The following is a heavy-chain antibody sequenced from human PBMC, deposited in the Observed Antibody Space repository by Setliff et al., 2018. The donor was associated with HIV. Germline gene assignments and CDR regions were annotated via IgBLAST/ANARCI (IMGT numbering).Heavy chain of an antibody. CDR2: IIPIFGTA. CDR1: GYTFTSYT. V-gene: IGHV1-69*05. CDR3: ARDADYDFWSGYPHYFDY. D-gene: IGHD3-3*01. J-gene: IGHJ4*02. Sequence: SVKVSCKASGYTFTSYTMNWVRQAPGQGLQWMGWIIPIFGTANYAQKFQGRVTMTRDTSTSTVYMELSSLRSEDTAVYYCARDADYDFWSGYPHYFDYWGQGTLVTVSS.